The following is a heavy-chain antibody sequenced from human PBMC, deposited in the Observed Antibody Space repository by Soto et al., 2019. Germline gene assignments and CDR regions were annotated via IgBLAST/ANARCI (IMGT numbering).Heavy chain of an antibody. CDR2: IYYSGST. V-gene: IGHV4-30-4*01. Sequence: PSETLSLTCTVSGGSISSGDYYWSWIRQPPGKGLEWIGYIYYSGSTYYNPPLKSRVTISVDTSKNQFSLKLSSVTAADTAVYFCARGGYCGGDCYGFDYWGQGTLVTVSS. CDR3: ARGGYCGGDCYGFDY. CDR1: GGSISSGDYY. D-gene: IGHD2-21*02. J-gene: IGHJ4*02.